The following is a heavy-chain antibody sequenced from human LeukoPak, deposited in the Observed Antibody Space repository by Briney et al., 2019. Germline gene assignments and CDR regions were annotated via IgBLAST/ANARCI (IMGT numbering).Heavy chain of an antibody. V-gene: IGHV1-69*13. CDR3: ASGYCSSTSCYVSGYYFDY. CDR1: GGSFFSYA. J-gene: IGHJ4*02. CDR2: IIPLFGTA. Sequence: SVKVSCKASGGSFFSYAISWVRQAPGQGLEWMGGIIPLFGTANYAQKFQGRVTITADESTSTAYMELSSLRSEDTAVYYCASGYCSSTSCYVSGYYFDYWGQGTLVTVSS. D-gene: IGHD2-2*03.